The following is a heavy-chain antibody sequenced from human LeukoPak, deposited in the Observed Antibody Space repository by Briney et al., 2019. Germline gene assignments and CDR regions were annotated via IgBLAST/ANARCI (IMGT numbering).Heavy chain of an antibody. CDR3: AREGGDYVFDY. V-gene: IGHV4-30-2*01. CDR2: IYHSGST. Sequence: TLSLTCAVSGGSISSGGYSWSWIRQPAGKGLEWIGYIYHSGSTYYNPSLKSRVTISVDRSKNQFSLKLSSVTAADTAVYYCAREGGDYVFDYWGQGTLVTVSS. D-gene: IGHD4-17*01. CDR1: GGSISSGGYS. J-gene: IGHJ4*02.